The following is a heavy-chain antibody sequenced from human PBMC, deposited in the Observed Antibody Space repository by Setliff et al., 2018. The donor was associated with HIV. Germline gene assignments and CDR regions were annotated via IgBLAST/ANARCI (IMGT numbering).Heavy chain of an antibody. D-gene: IGHD3-3*01. J-gene: IGHJ4*01. CDR1: GGSISRGGRY. V-gene: IGHV4-31*03. CDR2: VYYNGES. Sequence: KPSETLSLTCTVSGGSISRGGRYWGWVRQHPGRGLEWVGYVYYNGESFYNPSLRGRITILQDKSKNQFSLEVRSVTAADTAIYYCASALVGGASPFDYWGQGALVTVSS. CDR3: ASALVGGASPFDY.